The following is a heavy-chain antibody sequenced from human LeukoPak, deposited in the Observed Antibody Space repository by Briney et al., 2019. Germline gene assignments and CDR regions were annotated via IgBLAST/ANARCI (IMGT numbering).Heavy chain of an antibody. V-gene: IGHV4-38-2*01. CDR1: GYSISSGYY. CDR3: ARLNWNDGWFDP. J-gene: IGHJ5*02. CDR2: IYHSGST. Sequence: PSETLSLTCAVSGYSISSGYYWSWIRQPPGKGLEWIGSIYHSGSTYYNPSLKSRVTISVDTSKNQISLKLSSVTAADAAVYYCARLNWNDGWFDPWGQGTLVTASS. D-gene: IGHD1-1*01.